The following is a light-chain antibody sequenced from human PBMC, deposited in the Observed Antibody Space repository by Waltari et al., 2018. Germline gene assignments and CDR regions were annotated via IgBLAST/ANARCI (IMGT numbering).Light chain of an antibody. J-gene: IGKJ2*01. CDR2: WAS. CDR3: QQYYSRHSYT. V-gene: IGKV4-1*01. CDR1: QSLLYTSNYKNY. Sequence: DFVMTQSPDSLAVSLGERATLNCTSSQSLLYTSNYKNYLAWYQQKPGQPPKLLIYWASTRESGVPDRFSGSGSGTDFTLTISSLQAEDVAVYYCQQYYSRHSYTFGQGTKLEIK.